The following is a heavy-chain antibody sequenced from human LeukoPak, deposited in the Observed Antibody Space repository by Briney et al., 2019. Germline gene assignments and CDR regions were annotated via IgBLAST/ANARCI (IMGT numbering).Heavy chain of an antibody. J-gene: IGHJ4*02. V-gene: IGHV3-66*02. Sequence: GGSLRLSCAASGFTVSTNYMSWVRQAPGKGLEWVSVVYGGNTSYYADSVKGRFTISRDTSKNTVHLQMNSLRTEDTAVYYCARAYGSNSNDYWGQGTLSRSPQ. CDR1: GFTVSTNY. CDR2: VYGGNTS. CDR3: ARAYGSNSNDY. D-gene: IGHD6-13*01.